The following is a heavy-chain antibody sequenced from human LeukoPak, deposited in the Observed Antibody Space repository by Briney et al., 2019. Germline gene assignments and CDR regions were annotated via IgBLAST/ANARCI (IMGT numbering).Heavy chain of an antibody. V-gene: IGHV3-66*01. CDR3: ARNRVRGVIISNWFDP. CDR2: IYSCGST. CDR1: GFTVSSNY. Sequence: GGSLRLSCAASGFTVSSNYMSWVRQAPGKGLEWDSVIYSCGSTYYADSVEGRFTISRDNSKNTLYLQMNSLRAEDTAVYYCARNRVRGVIISNWFDPWGQGTLVTVSS. J-gene: IGHJ5*02. D-gene: IGHD3-10*01.